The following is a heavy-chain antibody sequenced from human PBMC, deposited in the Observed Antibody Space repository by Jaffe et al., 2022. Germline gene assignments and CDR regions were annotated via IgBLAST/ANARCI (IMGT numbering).Heavy chain of an antibody. Sequence: QVQLVESGGGVVQPGGSLRLSCAASGFTFSSYGMHWVRQAPGKGLEWVAFIRYDGSNKYYADSVKGRFTISRDNSKNTLYLQMNSLRAEDTAVYYCAKDCIDYGDYVEWYFDLWGRGTLVTVSS. D-gene: IGHD4-17*01. V-gene: IGHV3-30*02. J-gene: IGHJ2*01. CDR3: AKDCIDYGDYVEWYFDL. CDR1: GFTFSSYG. CDR2: IRYDGSNK.